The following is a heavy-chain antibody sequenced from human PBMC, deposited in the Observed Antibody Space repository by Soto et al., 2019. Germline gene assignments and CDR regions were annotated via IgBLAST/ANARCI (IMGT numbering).Heavy chain of an antibody. CDR2: IWSDGSKK. CDR3: ARAVGWSGYRYALDV. D-gene: IGHD5-12*01. J-gene: IGHJ6*04. CDR1: GFTFSSSV. Sequence: QVQLEESGGGVVQPGRSLRLSCAASGFTFSSSVMHWVRQAPGRGLEWVAVIWSDGSKKYYADSVTGRFAISRDNSIKTLNLQMRGLRAVDTAVYYCARAVGWSGYRYALDVWGEGTTVTVSS. V-gene: IGHV3-33*01.